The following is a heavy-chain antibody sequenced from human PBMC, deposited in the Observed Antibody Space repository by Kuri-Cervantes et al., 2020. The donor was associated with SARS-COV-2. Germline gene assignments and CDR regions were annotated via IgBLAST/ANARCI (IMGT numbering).Heavy chain of an antibody. D-gene: IGHD5-18*01. V-gene: IGHV1-3*01. CDR1: GYTFTSYA. CDR2: INAGNGNT. J-gene: IGHJ4*02. Sequence: ASVQVTCKASGYTFTSYAIHWVRQAPGQRLEWMGWINAGNGNTKYSQKFQGRVTITSNTSASTAYMELSSLRSEDTAVYYCARGYSYGSHFYDYWGQGTLVTVSS. CDR3: ARGYSYGSHFYDY.